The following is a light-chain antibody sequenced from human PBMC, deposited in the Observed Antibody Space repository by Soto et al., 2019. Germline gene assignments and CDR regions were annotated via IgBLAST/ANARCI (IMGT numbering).Light chain of an antibody. CDR2: GAS. Sequence: DIPMTQSPSSLSASVGDRVTITCRASQGLSHYLAWYQQKPGKVPRLLIYGASTLHSGVPSRFSATGSGTEFTLTITGLQPEDLATYYCQQYDIPPSSFGGGTKVAIK. CDR1: QGLSHY. V-gene: IGKV1-27*01. CDR3: QQYDIPPSS. J-gene: IGKJ4*01.